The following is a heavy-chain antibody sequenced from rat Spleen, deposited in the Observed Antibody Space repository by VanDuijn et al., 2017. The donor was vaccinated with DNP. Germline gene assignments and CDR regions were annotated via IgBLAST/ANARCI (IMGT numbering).Heavy chain of an antibody. J-gene: IGHJ2*01. CDR3: ARGPNYGGYADYFDY. CDR2: INKDSSTI. Sequence: EVKLVESGGGLVQPGRSLKLSCAASGFNFNDYWMGWVRQAPGKGLEWIGQINKDSSTITYIPSLKDKLTISRDNDQNTLYLQISKLGSENTAIYYCARGPNYGGYADYFDYWGQGVMVTVSS. V-gene: IGHV4-2*01. CDR1: GFNFNDYW. D-gene: IGHD1-11*01.